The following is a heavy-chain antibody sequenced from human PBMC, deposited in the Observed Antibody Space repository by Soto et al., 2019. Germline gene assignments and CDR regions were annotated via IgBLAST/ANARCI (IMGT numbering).Heavy chain of an antibody. D-gene: IGHD3-16*02. CDR2: ITPFNGNT. Sequence: QMQLVQSGAEVKKTGSSVKVSCKASGYTFTYRYLHWVRQAPGQALEWMGWITPFNGNTNYAQKLQDRVTITRDRSMSTAYMELSSLRSEDTAMYYCARSGGVIATHAFDIWGQGTMVTVSS. CDR1: GYTFTYRY. CDR3: ARSGGVIATHAFDI. J-gene: IGHJ3*02. V-gene: IGHV1-45*02.